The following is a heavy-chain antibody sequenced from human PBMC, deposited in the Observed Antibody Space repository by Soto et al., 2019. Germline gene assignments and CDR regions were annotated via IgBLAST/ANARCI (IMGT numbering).Heavy chain of an antibody. CDR3: ANSFRGWSAEFDY. Sequence: GGSLRLSCAASGFTFSSYAMSWVRQAPGKGLEWVSAISGSGGSTYYADSVKGRFTISRDNSKNTLYLQMNSLRAEDTAVYYCANSFRGWSAEFDYWGQGTLVTVSS. CDR2: ISGSGGST. D-gene: IGHD2-15*01. CDR1: GFTFSSYA. V-gene: IGHV3-23*01. J-gene: IGHJ4*02.